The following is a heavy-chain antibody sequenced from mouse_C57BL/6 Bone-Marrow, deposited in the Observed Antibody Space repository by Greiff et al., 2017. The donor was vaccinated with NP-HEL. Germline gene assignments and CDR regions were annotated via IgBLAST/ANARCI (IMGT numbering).Heavy chain of an antibody. Sequence: EVMLVESGGGLVKPGGSLKLSCAASGFTFSSYAMSWVRQTPEKRLEWVATISDGGSYTYYPDNVKGRFTISRDNAKNNLYLQMSHLKSEDTAMYYCARIYYGLAGFAYWGQGTLVTVSA. CDR1: GFTFSSYA. CDR2: ISDGGSYT. V-gene: IGHV5-4*03. CDR3: ARIYYGLAGFAY. D-gene: IGHD2-1*01. J-gene: IGHJ3*01.